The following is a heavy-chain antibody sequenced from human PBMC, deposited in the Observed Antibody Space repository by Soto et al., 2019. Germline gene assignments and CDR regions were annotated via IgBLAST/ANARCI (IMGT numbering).Heavy chain of an antibody. J-gene: IGHJ6*02. CDR2: IKKDGSEK. CDR3: VRDWSTFWGMDV. CDR1: GFTFSTYE. Sequence: GGSLRLSCAASGFTFSTYEKNWVRQAPGKGLEWGANIKKDGSEKYYVDSVKGRFAISRDNAKDSLFLQMNHLRAEDTAVYYCVRDWSTFWGMDVWGQGTTVTVS. V-gene: IGHV3-7*01.